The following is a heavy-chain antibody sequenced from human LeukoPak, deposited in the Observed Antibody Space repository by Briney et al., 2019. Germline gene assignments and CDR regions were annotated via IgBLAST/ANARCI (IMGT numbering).Heavy chain of an antibody. Sequence: GGSLRLSCAASGFTFSGSAMHWVRQASGKGLEWVGRIRSKANSYATAYAASVKGRFTISRDDSKNTAYLQMNSLKTEDTAVYYCTSPNLDYGGKGGPYGYWGQGTLVTVSS. V-gene: IGHV3-73*01. D-gene: IGHD4-23*01. CDR3: TSPNLDYGGKGGPYGY. J-gene: IGHJ4*02. CDR1: GFTFSGSA. CDR2: IRSKANSYAT.